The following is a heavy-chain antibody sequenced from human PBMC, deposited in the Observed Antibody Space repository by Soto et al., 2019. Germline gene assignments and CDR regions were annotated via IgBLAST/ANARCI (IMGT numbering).Heavy chain of an antibody. V-gene: IGHV4-31*03. CDR1: GGSISSGGYY. CDR3: ARDIAASSGWYRGGAFDI. J-gene: IGHJ3*02. Sequence: QVQLQESGPGLVKPSQTLSLTCTVSGGSISSGGYYWGWIRQHPGKGLEWMGYIYYSGSTYYNPSLKSRVTISVDTSKNQFSLKLSSVTAADTAVYYCARDIAASSGWYRGGAFDIWGQGTMVPVSS. D-gene: IGHD6-19*01. CDR2: IYYSGST.